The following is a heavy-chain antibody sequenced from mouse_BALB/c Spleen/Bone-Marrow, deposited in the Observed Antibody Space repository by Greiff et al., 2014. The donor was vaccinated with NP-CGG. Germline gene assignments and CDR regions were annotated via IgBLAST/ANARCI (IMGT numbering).Heavy chain of an antibody. Sequence: DVHLVESGGDLVYPGGSLKLSCAASGFTFSYYGMSWVRQTPDKRLEWVATINSGGTNTYYPDSMKGRFTISRDNAKNTLYLQMSRLRSEDTALYYCTRRGIYDERIAMDFWGRGTSVTVSS. D-gene: IGHD2-12*01. CDR2: INSGGTNT. CDR1: GFTFSYYG. V-gene: IGHV5-6*01. J-gene: IGHJ4*01. CDR3: TRRGIYDERIAMDF.